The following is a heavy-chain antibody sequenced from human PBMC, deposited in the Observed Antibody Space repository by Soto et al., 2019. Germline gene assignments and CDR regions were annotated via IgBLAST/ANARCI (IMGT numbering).Heavy chain of an antibody. V-gene: IGHV3-23*01. CDR1: GFTFSSYA. Sequence: PGGSLRLSCAASGFTFSSYAMSWVRQAPGKGLEWVSAISGSGGSTYYADSVKGRFTISRDNSKNTLYLQMSSLRAEDTAVYYCVKGEQLVPYYYSGMDVWGQGTTVTVSS. CDR2: ISGSGGST. D-gene: IGHD6-6*01. CDR3: VKGEQLVPYYYSGMDV. J-gene: IGHJ6*02.